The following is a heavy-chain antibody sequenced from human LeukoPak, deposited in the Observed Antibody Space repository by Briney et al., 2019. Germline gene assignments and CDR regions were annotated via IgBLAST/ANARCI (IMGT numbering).Heavy chain of an antibody. CDR3: ARVRSSSYYLDFDY. Sequence: ASVKVSCKASGYTFTGYYIHWVRQAPGQGLEWMGCINPYNGGTIYAQKFQGRVTMTLDTSILTAYMALSRLRSDDTAVYYCARVRSSSYYLDFDYWGQGTLVTVSS. J-gene: IGHJ4*02. CDR2: INPYNGGT. CDR1: GYTFTGYY. V-gene: IGHV1-2*02. D-gene: IGHD3-22*01.